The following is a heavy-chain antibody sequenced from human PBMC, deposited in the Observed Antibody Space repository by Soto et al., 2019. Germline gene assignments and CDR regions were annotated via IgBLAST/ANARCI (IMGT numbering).Heavy chain of an antibody. CDR3: ARPEQLWPGTNWFDP. D-gene: IGHD5-18*01. Sequence: TLSLTCTVSGGSISSGGYYWSWIRQHPGKGLEWIGYIYYSGSTYYNPSLKSRVTISVDTSKNQFSLKLSSVTAADTAVYYCARPEQLWPGTNWFDPWGQGTLVPV. J-gene: IGHJ5*02. V-gene: IGHV4-31*03. CDR1: GGSISSGGYY. CDR2: IYYSGST.